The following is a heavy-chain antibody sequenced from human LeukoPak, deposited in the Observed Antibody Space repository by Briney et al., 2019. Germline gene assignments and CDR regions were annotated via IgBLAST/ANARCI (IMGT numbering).Heavy chain of an antibody. V-gene: IGHV4-59*08. D-gene: IGHD2-21*01. CDR3: ARRLSEYCGGDCFAIDY. CDR2: IYYSGST. J-gene: IGHJ4*02. Sequence: NPSETLSLTCTVSGGSISSYYWSWIRQPPGKGLEWIGYIYYSGSTNYNPSLKSRVTISVDTSKNQFSLKLSSVTAADTAVYYCARRLSEYCGGDCFAIDYWGQGTLVTVSS. CDR1: GGSISSYY.